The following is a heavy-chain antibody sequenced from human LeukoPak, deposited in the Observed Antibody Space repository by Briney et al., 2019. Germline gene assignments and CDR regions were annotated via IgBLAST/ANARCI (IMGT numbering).Heavy chain of an antibody. Sequence: SETLSLTCTVSSDSITTYYWSWIRQPAGKGLEWIGRIYSSGSTNYNPSLKSRVTMSVDTSKSQLSLKLSSVTAADTAVYYCARDRNYFHSSGWTPFDYWGQGTLVTVSS. D-gene: IGHD3-22*01. CDR1: SDSITTYY. CDR2: IYSSGST. J-gene: IGHJ4*02. V-gene: IGHV4-4*07. CDR3: ARDRNYFHSSGWTPFDY.